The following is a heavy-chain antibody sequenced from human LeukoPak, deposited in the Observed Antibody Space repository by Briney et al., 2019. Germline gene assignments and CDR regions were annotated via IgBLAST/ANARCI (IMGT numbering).Heavy chain of an antibody. Sequence: GGSLRLSCAASGFTFSSYGMHWVRQAPGKGLEWVAVIWYDGSNKYYADPVKGRFTISRDDSKNTLYLQMNSLKSEDTGIYYCAKDLFWFDTWGQGTVVTVS. CDR2: IWYDGSNK. J-gene: IGHJ5*02. V-gene: IGHV3-33*06. CDR3: AKDLFWFDT. CDR1: GFTFSSYG.